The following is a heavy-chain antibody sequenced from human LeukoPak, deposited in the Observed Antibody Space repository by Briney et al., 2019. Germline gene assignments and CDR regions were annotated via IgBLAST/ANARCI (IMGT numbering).Heavy chain of an antibody. D-gene: IGHD3-16*02. CDR3: ARDVYDYVWGSYRPNWFDP. CDR2: IIPILGIA. V-gene: IGHV1-69*04. Sequence: ASVKVSCKASGGTFSSYAISWVRQAPGQGLEWMGRIIPILGIANYAQKFQGRVTITADKSTSTAYMKLSSLRSEDTAVYYCARDVYDYVWGSYRPNWFDPWGQGTLVTVSS. J-gene: IGHJ5*02. CDR1: GGTFSSYA.